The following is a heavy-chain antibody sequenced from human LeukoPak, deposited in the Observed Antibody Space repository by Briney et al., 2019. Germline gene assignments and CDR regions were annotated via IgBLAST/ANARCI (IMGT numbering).Heavy chain of an antibody. CDR1: GYTFTGYY. CDR2: INPNSGGT. J-gene: IGHJ6*03. Sequence: GASVKVSCKASGYTFTGYYMHWVRQAPGQGLEWMGWINPNSGGTNYAQKFQGRVTMTRDTSISTAYMELSRLRSADTAVYYCARGGYSGYDSPYYYYMDVWGKGTTVTVSS. CDR3: ARGGYSGYDSPYYYYMDV. D-gene: IGHD5-12*01. V-gene: IGHV1-2*02.